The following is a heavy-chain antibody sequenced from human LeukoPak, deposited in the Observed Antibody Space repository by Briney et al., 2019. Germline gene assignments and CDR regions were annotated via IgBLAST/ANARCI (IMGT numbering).Heavy chain of an antibody. V-gene: IGHV4-38-2*02. Sequence: PSETLSLTCTVSGYSISSGYYWGWIRQPPGKGLEWIGSGSTYYNPSLKSRVTISVDTSKNQFSLKLTSVTAADTAVYYCARHSGHSSTNDAFDIWGQGTMVIVSS. J-gene: IGHJ3*02. D-gene: IGHD6-13*01. CDR3: ARHSGHSSTNDAFDI. CDR1: GYSISSGYY. CDR2: SGST.